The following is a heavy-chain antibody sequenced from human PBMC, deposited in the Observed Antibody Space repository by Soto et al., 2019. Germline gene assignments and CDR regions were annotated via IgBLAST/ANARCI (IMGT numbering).Heavy chain of an antibody. D-gene: IGHD6-19*01. Sequence: QVHLQESGPGLVKPSETMSLTCTASGASIRNFYWNWVRQFPGKGLEWIGHIYNGERTNYNPSLKRRVTISVDTSKIQFSLKLSSVTVADTAVYYCAQTTGWPGFDYWGQGTLVTVSS. CDR1: GASIRNFY. CDR2: IYNGERT. CDR3: AQTTGWPGFDY. J-gene: IGHJ4*02. V-gene: IGHV4-59*01.